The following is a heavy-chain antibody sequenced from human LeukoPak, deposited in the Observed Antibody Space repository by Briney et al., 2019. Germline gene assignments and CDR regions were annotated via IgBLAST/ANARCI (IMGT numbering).Heavy chain of an antibody. CDR1: GGSISSHY. CDR2: IYYSGST. V-gene: IGHV4-59*11. J-gene: IGHJ4*02. D-gene: IGHD1-7*01. Sequence: SETLPLTCTASGGSISSHYWSWIRQPPGKGLEWIGYIYYSGSTNYNPSLKSRVTISVDTSKNQFSLKLSSVTAADTAVYYCARDSYGTSPDYWGQGTLVTVSS. CDR3: ARDSYGTSPDY.